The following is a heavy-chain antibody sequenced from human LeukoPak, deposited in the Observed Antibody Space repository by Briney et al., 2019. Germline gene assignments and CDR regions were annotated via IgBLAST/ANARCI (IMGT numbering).Heavy chain of an antibody. D-gene: IGHD3-10*01. V-gene: IGHV3-7*01. CDR1: GFTFSSYW. CDR3: ARGFGFGEFYYFDY. J-gene: IGHJ4*02. CDR2: IKQAGSEK. Sequence: GGSLRLSCAASGFTFSSYWMSWVRQAPGKGREWVANIKQAGSEKYYVDSVKGRFTIARDNAKNSLYLQMNSLRDEDAAVYYCARGFGFGEFYYFDYWGQGTQVTVSS.